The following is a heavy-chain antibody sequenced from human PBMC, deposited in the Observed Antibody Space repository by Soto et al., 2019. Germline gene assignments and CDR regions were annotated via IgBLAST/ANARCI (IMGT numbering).Heavy chain of an antibody. CDR1: GGSISSSSYY. CDR3: ASSDFWSGYPLLGFDY. CDR2: IYYSGST. J-gene: IGHJ4*02. V-gene: IGHV4-39*01. D-gene: IGHD3-3*01. Sequence: QLQLQESGPGLVKPSETLSLTCTVSGGSISSSSYYWGWIRQPPGKGLEWIGSIYYSGSTYYNPSLKSRVTISVDTSKNQFSLKLSSVTAADTAVYYCASSDFWSGYPLLGFDYWGQGTLVTVSS.